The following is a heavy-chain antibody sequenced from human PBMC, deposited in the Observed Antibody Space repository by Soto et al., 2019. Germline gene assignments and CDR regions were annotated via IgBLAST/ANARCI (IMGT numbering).Heavy chain of an antibody. Sequence: PSETLSLTCTISGGSISGGGYYWSWIRQHPTEGLDWIGYIHNNGATYYNPSLSRRCTISAATSKPQFSLNVYSVTAADTAVYYCAREGAGYYWFDPWGQGVLVTVSS. CDR1: GGSISGGGYY. CDR2: IHNNGAT. D-gene: IGHD3-10*01. CDR3: AREGAGYYWFDP. V-gene: IGHV4-31*03. J-gene: IGHJ5*02.